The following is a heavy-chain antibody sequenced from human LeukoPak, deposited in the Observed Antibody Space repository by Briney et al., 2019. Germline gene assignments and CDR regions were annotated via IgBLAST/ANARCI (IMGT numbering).Heavy chain of an antibody. V-gene: IGHV1-8*03. D-gene: IGHD4-11*01. Sequence: ASVKVSCKASGYPFTNYGLNWVRQATGQGLEWMGWMSPNSANTGFAQKLQGRVTITRNTSISTAYMELSSLTSEDTAVYYCARGNKYSAYADWGQGTLVTVSS. CDR1: GYPFTNYG. CDR2: MSPNSANT. J-gene: IGHJ4*02. CDR3: ARGNKYSAYAD.